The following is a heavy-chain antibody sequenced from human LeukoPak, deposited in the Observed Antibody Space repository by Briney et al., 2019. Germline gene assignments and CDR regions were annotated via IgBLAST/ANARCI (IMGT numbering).Heavy chain of an antibody. CDR1: GCRFISYW. J-gene: IGHJ4*02. CDR3: ARRDGSGSPHFDY. D-gene: IGHD3-10*01. Sequence: GESLQISSQGSGCRFISYWIGWVRPLPGKGREWMGIIYHGDSDTRYSPSFQGLVTISADKSISTAYLQWSSLKASDTAMYFCARRDGSGSPHFDYWGQGTLVTVSS. V-gene: IGHV5-51*01. CDR2: IYHGDSDT.